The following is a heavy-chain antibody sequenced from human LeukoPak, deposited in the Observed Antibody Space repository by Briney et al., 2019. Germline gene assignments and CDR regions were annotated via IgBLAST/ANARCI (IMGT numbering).Heavy chain of an antibody. CDR2: INPNSGGT. J-gene: IGHJ4*02. CDR1: GYTFTGYY. CDR3: ARVRADSWSGLDY. V-gene: IGHV1-2*02. D-gene: IGHD3-3*01. Sequence: ASVKVSCKASGYTFTGYYLHWVRQAPGQGLEWMGWINPNSGGTNYAQKSQGRVTMTRDTSISTAYMELRRLRSDDSAMFYCARVRADSWSGLDYWGQGTLVTVSS.